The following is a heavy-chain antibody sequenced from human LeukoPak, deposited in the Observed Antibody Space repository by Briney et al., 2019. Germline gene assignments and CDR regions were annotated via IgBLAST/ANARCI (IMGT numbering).Heavy chain of an antibody. D-gene: IGHD4-17*01. CDR3: ARDPRTTVTTGWFDP. CDR2: ISSSSSYI. CDR1: GFTFSRYW. V-gene: IGHV3-21*01. Sequence: GGSLRLSCAASGFTFSRYWMHWVRQAPGKGLEWVSSISSSSSYIYYADSVKGRFTISRDNAKNSLYLQMNSLRAEDTAVYYCARDPRTTVTTGWFDPWGQGTLVTVSS. J-gene: IGHJ5*02.